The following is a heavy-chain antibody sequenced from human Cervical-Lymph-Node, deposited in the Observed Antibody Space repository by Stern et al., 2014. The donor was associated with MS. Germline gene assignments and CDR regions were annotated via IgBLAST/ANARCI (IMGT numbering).Heavy chain of an antibody. D-gene: IGHD2-15*01. J-gene: IGHJ4*02. CDR2: INIDGDTT. V-gene: IGHV3-64*01. CDR3: AKEDGGHSQIDY. CDR1: GFTFTNFD. Sequence: EVQLEESGGGLVQPGGSLRLSCAASGFTFTNFDMRWIRQTPGKGLEFVATINIDGDTTYYANSVRGRFRLSRDNSKNTLFLQMGSLRAEDMAVYYCAKEDGGHSQIDYWGQGTLVTVSS.